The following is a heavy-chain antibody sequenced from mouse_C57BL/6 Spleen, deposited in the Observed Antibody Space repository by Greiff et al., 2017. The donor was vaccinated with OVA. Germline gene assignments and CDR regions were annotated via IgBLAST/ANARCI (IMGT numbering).Heavy chain of an antibody. CDR1: GYAFSSYW. D-gene: IGHD4-1*01. J-gene: IGHJ4*01. CDR2: IYPGDGDT. Sequence: QVQLKESGAELVKPGASVKISCKASGYAFSSYWMNWVKQRPGKGLEWIGQIYPGDGDTNYNGKFKGKATLTADKSSSPAYMQLSSLTSEDSAVYFCARALGLYAMDYWGQGTSVTVSS. CDR3: ARALGLYAMDY. V-gene: IGHV1-80*01.